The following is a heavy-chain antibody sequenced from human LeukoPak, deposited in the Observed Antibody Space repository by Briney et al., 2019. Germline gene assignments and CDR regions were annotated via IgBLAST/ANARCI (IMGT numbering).Heavy chain of an antibody. CDR1: GYTFTSYD. V-gene: IGHV1-8*01. Sequence: ASVKVSCKASGYTFTSYDINWVRQATGQGLEWMGWMNPNSGNTGYAQKFQGRVTMTRDTSISTAYMELSSLRSEDTAMYYCAYCSSTSCYVGDYYYYGMDVWGQGTTVTVSS. D-gene: IGHD2-2*01. CDR3: AYCSSTSCYVGDYYYYGMDV. CDR2: MNPNSGNT. J-gene: IGHJ6*02.